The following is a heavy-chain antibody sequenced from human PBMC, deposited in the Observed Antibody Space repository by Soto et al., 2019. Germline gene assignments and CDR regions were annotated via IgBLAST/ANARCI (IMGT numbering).Heavy chain of an antibody. V-gene: IGHV4-31*03. CDR3: ARVRFRGDTGVDY. CDR2: IYYSGGT. CDR1: GGTISSGGYY. D-gene: IGHD5-18*01. Sequence: SETLPLTCTVSGGTISSGGYYCSFIRQHPGKGLEWIGYIYYSGGTYYSPSLKSRVTISVDTSKNQFSLKLSSVTAADTAVYYCARVRFRGDTGVDYWGQGTLVTVSS. J-gene: IGHJ4*02.